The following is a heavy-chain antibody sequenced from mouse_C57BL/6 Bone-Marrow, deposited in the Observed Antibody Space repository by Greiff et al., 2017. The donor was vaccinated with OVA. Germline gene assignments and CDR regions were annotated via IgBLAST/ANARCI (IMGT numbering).Heavy chain of an antibody. J-gene: IGHJ2*01. D-gene: IGHD1-1*01. CDR2: IYPRSGNT. V-gene: IGHV1-81*01. CDR1: GYTFTSYG. CDR3: ARANSSLFDY. Sequence: QVQLQQPGAELVKPGASVKMSCKASGYTFTSYGISWVKQRTGQGLEWIGEIYPRSGNTYYNEKFKGKATLTADKSSSTAYMELRSLTSEDSAVYFCARANSSLFDYWGQGTTLTVSS.